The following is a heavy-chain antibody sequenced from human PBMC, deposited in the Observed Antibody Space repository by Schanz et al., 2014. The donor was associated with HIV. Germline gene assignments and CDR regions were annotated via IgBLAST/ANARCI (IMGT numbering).Heavy chain of an antibody. D-gene: IGHD1-1*01. CDR1: GGSFSGDY. Sequence: QVQLQQWGAGLLKPSETLSLTCAVYGGSFSGDYWTWLRQPPGKALEWIGEINDSGRASINPSLKGRSARSGDTSKNQFSLKLSSVPAADTAFYYCAKDGGRRGGQRQLFAYWGHGTLVTVSS. J-gene: IGHJ4*03. CDR2: INDSGRA. V-gene: IGHV4-34*04. CDR3: AKDGGRRGGQRQLFAY.